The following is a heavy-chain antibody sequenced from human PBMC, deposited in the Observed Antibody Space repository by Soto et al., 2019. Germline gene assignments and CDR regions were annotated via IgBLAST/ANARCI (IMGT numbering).Heavy chain of an antibody. D-gene: IGHD2-2*01. Sequence: SETLSLTCTVSGGSISSSSYYWGWIRQPPGKGLEWIGSIYYSGSTYYNPSLKSRVTISVDTSKNQFSLKLSSVTAADTAVYYCARQDIVVVPAAKWEKDYWGQGTLVTVSS. CDR3: ARQDIVVVPAAKWEKDY. V-gene: IGHV4-39*01. CDR1: GGSISSSSYY. J-gene: IGHJ4*02. CDR2: IYYSGST.